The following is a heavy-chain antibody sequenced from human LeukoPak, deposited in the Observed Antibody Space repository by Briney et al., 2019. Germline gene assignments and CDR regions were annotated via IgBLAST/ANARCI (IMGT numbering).Heavy chain of an antibody. J-gene: IGHJ4*02. CDR3: ARAYDNNDYFDY. Sequence: GASVTVSCKASGYTFTGYYMHWVRQAPGQGPEWMGWINPNSGGTSYAQKFQGSVTMTRDTSISTAYMELTRLRFDDTAVYYCARAYDNNDYFDYWGQGTLVTVSS. CDR1: GYTFTGYY. D-gene: IGHD3-22*01. V-gene: IGHV1-2*02. CDR2: INPNSGGT.